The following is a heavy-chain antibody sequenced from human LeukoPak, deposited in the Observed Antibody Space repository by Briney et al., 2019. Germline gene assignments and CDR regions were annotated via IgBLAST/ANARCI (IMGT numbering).Heavy chain of an antibody. J-gene: IGHJ4*02. Sequence: VASVKVSCKASGYTFTGYYMHWVRQAPGQGLEWMGWINPNSGGTNYAQKFQGRVTMTRDTSISTAYMELSRLRSDDTAVYCCARILMYLSENAFDYWGQGTLVTVSS. CDR1: GYTFTGYY. CDR2: INPNSGGT. V-gene: IGHV1-2*02. CDR3: ARILMYLSENAFDY. D-gene: IGHD2-15*01.